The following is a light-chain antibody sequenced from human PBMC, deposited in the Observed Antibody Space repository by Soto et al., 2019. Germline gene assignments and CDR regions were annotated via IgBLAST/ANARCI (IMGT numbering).Light chain of an antibody. Sequence: DIQMTQSPSSLSASVGDRVTITCQASQDISNYLNWYQQKPGKAPKVLIYAASNLQSGVPSRFSGSGSGTDFALTISSLQPEDFATYYCQQGYSTPITFGQGTRLDIK. J-gene: IGKJ5*01. CDR1: QDISNY. CDR3: QQGYSTPIT. V-gene: IGKV1-39*01. CDR2: AAS.